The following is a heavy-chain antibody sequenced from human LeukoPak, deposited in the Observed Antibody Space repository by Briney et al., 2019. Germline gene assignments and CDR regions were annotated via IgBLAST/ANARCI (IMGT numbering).Heavy chain of an antibody. Sequence: SETLSLTCAVYGGSFSGYYWGWIRQPPGKGLEWIGEINHSGSTNYNPSLKSRVTISVDTSKNQFSLKLSSVTAADTAVYYCARGRLVSGGSGNWFDPWGQGTLVTVSS. CDR3: ARGRLVSGGSGNWFDP. CDR1: GGSFSGYY. V-gene: IGHV4-34*01. CDR2: INHSGST. J-gene: IGHJ5*02. D-gene: IGHD2-15*01.